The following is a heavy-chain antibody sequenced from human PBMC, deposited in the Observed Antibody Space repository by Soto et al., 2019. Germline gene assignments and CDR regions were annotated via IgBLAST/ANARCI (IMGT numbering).Heavy chain of an antibody. CDR1: GYTFTGYY. D-gene: IGHD3-10*02. J-gene: IGHJ4*02. Sequence: ASVKVSCKASGYTFTGYYMHWVRQAPGQGLEWMGWINPNSGGTNYAQKFQGRVTMTRDTSISTAYMELSRLRSDDTAVYYCAIVRGVIITYDYWDQGTLVTVSS. CDR2: INPNSGGT. CDR3: AIVRGVIITYDY. V-gene: IGHV1-2*02.